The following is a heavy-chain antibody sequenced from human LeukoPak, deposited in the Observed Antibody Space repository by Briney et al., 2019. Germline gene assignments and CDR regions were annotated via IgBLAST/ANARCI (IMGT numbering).Heavy chain of an antibody. J-gene: IGHJ4*02. Sequence: SVNLSCKPYGVSFSSHAIRLVLEPPGHGLGWVGEIIPIFGTANYAQKFVGRVTITTDESTSTAYMELSSLRSEDAAVYYCARVVAYGSAQIDYWGQGTLVTVSS. V-gene: IGHV1-69*05. CDR1: GVSFSSHA. CDR2: IIPIFGTA. CDR3: ARVVAYGSAQIDY. D-gene: IGHD3-10*01.